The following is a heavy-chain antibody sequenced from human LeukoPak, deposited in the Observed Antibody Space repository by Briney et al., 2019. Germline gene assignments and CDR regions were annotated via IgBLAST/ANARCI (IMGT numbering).Heavy chain of an antibody. CDR3: AKDGDYYGSGGLWFFFDY. Sequence: GGSLRLSCAASGFTFSSYAMSWVRQAPGKGLEWVSAIGGSGGSTYYADSVKGRFTISRDNSKNTLYLQMNSLRAEDTAVYYCAKDGDYYGSGGLWFFFDYWGQGTLVTVSS. CDR1: GFTFSSYA. D-gene: IGHD3-10*01. J-gene: IGHJ4*02. CDR2: IGGSGGST. V-gene: IGHV3-23*01.